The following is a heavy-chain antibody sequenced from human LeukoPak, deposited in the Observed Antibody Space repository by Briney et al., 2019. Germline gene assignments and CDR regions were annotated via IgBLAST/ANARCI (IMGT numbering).Heavy chain of an antibody. CDR3: ARPAYLGELGPAYFDY. CDR1: GGSISPYY. D-gene: IGHD3-10*01. J-gene: IGHJ4*02. Sequence: SETLSLTCTVSGGSISPYYWTWIRQSPGKGLESIGYIYFTGSAKYRPSLKRRVTMSLDTSRSQFSLRLTSVTAADTAVYYCARPAYLGELGPAYFDYWGQGTLVTVSS. V-gene: IGHV4-59*01. CDR2: IYFTGSA.